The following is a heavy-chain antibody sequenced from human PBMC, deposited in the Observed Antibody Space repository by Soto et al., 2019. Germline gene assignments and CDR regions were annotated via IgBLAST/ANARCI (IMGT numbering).Heavy chain of an antibody. CDR2: ISGSGGST. D-gene: IGHD2-15*01. V-gene: IGHV3-23*01. CDR3: AKDNQYCSGGSCYRVAFDI. Sequence: GGSLRLSWAAAGFIFSSYAMSWVRQAPGKGMEWVSAISGSGGSTYYADSVKGRFTISRDNSKNTLYLQMNSLRAEDTAVYYCAKDNQYCSGGSCYRVAFDIWGQGTMVTVSS. CDR1: GFIFSSYA. J-gene: IGHJ3*02.